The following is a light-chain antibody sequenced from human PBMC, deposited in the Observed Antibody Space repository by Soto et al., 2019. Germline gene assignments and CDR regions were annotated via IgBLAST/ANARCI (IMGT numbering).Light chain of an antibody. J-gene: IGKJ1*01. Sequence: EIVVTQSPATLSVSPGERATLSRRASQSVSSNLAWYQQKPGQAPRLLIYGVSTRATGIPARFSGSGSGTEFTLTISSLQSEDFAVYCCQQYYKLPWTFGQGTK. CDR1: QSVSSN. CDR2: GVS. CDR3: QQYYKLPWT. V-gene: IGKV3-15*01.